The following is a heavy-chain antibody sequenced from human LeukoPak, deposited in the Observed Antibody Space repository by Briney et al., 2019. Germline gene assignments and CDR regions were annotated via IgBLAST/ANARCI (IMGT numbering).Heavy chain of an antibody. J-gene: IGHJ4*02. D-gene: IGHD1-26*01. CDR2: INEDGSIT. CDR1: GFTFRTYW. Sequence: GGSLRLSCAVSGFTFRTYWMHWVRQVLGEGLVWVSRINEDGSITNYADSVKGRFSISRDNAKNTLYLQMNSLRAEDTAVYYCGRDLGGRSGYWGQGTLVTVSS. V-gene: IGHV3-74*01. CDR3: GRDLGGRSGY.